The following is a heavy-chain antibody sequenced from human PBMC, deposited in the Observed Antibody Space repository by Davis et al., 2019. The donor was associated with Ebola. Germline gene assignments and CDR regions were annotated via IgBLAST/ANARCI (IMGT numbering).Heavy chain of an antibody. J-gene: IGHJ4*02. V-gene: IGHV1-2*02. CDR1: GYTFTGYY. Sequence: ASVKVSCKASGYTFTGYYMHWVRQAPGQGLEWMGWINPNSGGTNYAQKFQGRVTMTRDTSIGTAYMELSSLRSEDTAVYYCARAPTWSEINYYCFDYWGQGPLVTVSS. CDR2: INPNSGGT. CDR3: ARAPTWSEINYYCFDY. D-gene: IGHD3-10*01.